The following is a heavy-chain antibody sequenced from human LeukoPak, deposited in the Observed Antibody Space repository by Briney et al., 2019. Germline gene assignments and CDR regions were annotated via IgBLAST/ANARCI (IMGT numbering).Heavy chain of an antibody. V-gene: IGHV4-38-2*01. CDR1: GYSISSGYY. CDR3: ARLVVVPAARLYYFDY. Sequence: PSETLSLPCAVSGYSISSGYYWGWIRQPPGKGLEWIGSIYHSGSTYYNPSLKSRVTISVDTSKNQFSLKLSSVTAADTAVYYCARLVVVPAARLYYFDYWGQGTLVTVSS. CDR2: IYHSGST. J-gene: IGHJ4*02. D-gene: IGHD2-2*01.